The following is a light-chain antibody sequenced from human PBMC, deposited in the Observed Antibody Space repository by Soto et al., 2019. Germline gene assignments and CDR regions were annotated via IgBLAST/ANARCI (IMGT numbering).Light chain of an antibody. CDR3: QAWDSSTHVV. CDR2: QDS. J-gene: IGLJ2*01. Sequence: YELTQPPSVSVSPGQTASITCSGDKLGDKYACWYQQKPGQSPVLVIYQDSKRPSGIPERFSGSNSGNTATLTISGTQAMDEADYYCQAWDSSTHVVFGGGTKLTVL. V-gene: IGLV3-1*01. CDR1: KLGDKY.